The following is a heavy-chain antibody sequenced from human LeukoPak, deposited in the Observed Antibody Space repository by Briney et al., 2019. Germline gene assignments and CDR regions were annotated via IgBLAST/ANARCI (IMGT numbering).Heavy chain of an antibody. Sequence: GGSLRLSCAASGFTLRTYWMHWVRRAPGKGLVWVSRINSDGGSASYADSVKGRFTISRDNAKNTLYLQMNSLRAEDTAVYYCARDPHGSGSSWGQGTLVTVSS. CDR3: ARDPHGSGSS. J-gene: IGHJ5*02. CDR1: GFTLRTYW. V-gene: IGHV3-74*01. CDR2: INSDGGSA. D-gene: IGHD3-10*01.